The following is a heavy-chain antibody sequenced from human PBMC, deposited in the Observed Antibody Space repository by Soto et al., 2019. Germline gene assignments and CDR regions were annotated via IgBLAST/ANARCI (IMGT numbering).Heavy chain of an antibody. CDR1: GFSFRSYV. CDR3: VRATYFSDSSGYTRCFDY. D-gene: IGHD3-22*01. J-gene: IGHJ4*02. Sequence: GGSLRLSCAASGFSFRSYVMSWVRQAPGKGLEWVSGISGGGGTTYYADSVKGRFTISRDNSKNTLYLQMSSLRAEDAAVYYCVRATYFSDSSGYTRCFDYWGQGTLVTVSS. V-gene: IGHV3-23*01. CDR2: ISGGGGTT.